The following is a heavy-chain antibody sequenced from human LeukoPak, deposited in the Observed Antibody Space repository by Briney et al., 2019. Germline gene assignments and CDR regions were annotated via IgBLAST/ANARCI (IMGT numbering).Heavy chain of an antibody. D-gene: IGHD2-2*02. J-gene: IGHJ4*02. CDR2: ISGSGGST. CDR3: AKDFAIQPIPYFDY. CDR1: GFTFSSYA. Sequence: GGSLRLSCAASGFTFSSYAMSWVRQAPGKGPEWVSAISGSGGSTYYADSVKGRFTISRDNFKNTLYLQMNSLRAEDTAVYYCAKDFAIQPIPYFDYWGQGTLVTVSS. V-gene: IGHV3-23*01.